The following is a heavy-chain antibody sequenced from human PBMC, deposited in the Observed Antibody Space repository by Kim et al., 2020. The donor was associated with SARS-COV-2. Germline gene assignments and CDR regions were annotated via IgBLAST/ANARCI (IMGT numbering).Heavy chain of an antibody. J-gene: IGHJ6*02. CDR2: ISSSSSYI. CDR1: GFTFSSYS. D-gene: IGHD2-2*01. V-gene: IGHV3-21*01. CDR3: ARDLEDIVVVPAALNYYYYYGMDV. Sequence: GGSLRLSCAASGFTFSSYSMNWVRQAPGKGLEWVSSISSSSSYIYYADSVKGRFTISRDNAKNSLYLQMNSLRAEDTAVYYCARDLEDIVVVPAALNYYYYYGMDVWGQGTTVTVSS.